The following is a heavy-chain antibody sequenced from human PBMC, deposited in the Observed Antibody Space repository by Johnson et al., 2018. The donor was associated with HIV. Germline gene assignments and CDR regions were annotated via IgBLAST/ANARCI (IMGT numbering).Heavy chain of an antibody. CDR2: ITWDGGSP. J-gene: IGHJ3*02. CDR3: ARGPRHTYHYDSSGYSGAFDI. D-gene: IGHD3-22*01. Sequence: VQLVESGGVVAQPGGSLRLSCVASGFTFDDYAMHWFRQAPGKGLEWVSLITWDGGSPFYADSVKGRFTISSYNSKNTLYLQMNSLRAEDTAVYYCARGPRHTYHYDSSGYSGAFDIWGQGTMVTVSS. V-gene: IGHV3-43D*03. CDR1: GFTFDDYA.